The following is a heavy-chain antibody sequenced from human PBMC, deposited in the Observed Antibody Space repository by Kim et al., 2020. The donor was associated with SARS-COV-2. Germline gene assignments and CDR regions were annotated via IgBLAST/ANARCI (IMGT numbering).Heavy chain of an antibody. V-gene: IGHV4-31*03. J-gene: IGHJ6*04. CDR1: GGSISSGGYY. D-gene: IGHD3-10*01. CDR3: ARVRPQHGKLYGSGQPLYYYYGMDV. Sequence: SETLSLTCTVSGGSISSGGYYWSWIRQLPGKGLEWIGYIYYSGSTYYNPSLKSRVTISVDTSKNQFSLKLSSVTAADTAVYYCARVRPQHGKLYGSGQPLYYYYGMDVWGKGTTVTVSS. CDR2: IYYSGST.